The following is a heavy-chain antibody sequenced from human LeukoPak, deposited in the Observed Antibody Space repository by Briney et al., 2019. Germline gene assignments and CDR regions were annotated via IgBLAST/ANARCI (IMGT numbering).Heavy chain of an antibody. Sequence: SETLSRTCTGSGGSISSYYWSWMRQPPGKGLEWVGYIYYSGSTNYNPSLKSRVTISVDTSKNQFSLKLSSVTAADTAVYYCAKYDILTGDAFDIWGQGTMVTVSS. CDR3: AKYDILTGDAFDI. J-gene: IGHJ3*02. CDR2: IYYSGST. D-gene: IGHD3-9*01. CDR1: GGSISSYY. V-gene: IGHV4-59*01.